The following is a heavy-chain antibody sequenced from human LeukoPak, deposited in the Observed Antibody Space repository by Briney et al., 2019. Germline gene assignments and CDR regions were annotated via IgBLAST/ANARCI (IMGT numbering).Heavy chain of an antibody. CDR1: GFTFRTYA. J-gene: IGHJ6*03. D-gene: IGHD3-9*01. V-gene: IGHV3-23*01. Sequence: GGSLRLSCAASGFTFRTYAMSWVRQTPGKGLDWVSAISGSGSGTYYVDSVRGRFTISRDNSENTLYLQMNSLRAEDTAVYYCAKVGSDILTGYFPSYYMHVWGKGTTVTVS. CDR2: ISGSGSGT. CDR3: AKVGSDILTGYFPSYYMHV.